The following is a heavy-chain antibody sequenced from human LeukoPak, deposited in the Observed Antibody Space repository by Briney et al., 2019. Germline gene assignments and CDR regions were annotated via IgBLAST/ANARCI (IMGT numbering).Heavy chain of an antibody. Sequence: SQTLSLTCTVSGGSISSGSYYWSWIRQPAGKGLEGIGRIYSSGSTNYNPSLKSRVTILVDTSETQSSLKLSSVTAPDTAVYYCARDFLPSSYYYYYGMDVWGQGATVTVSS. J-gene: IGHJ6*02. D-gene: IGHD2/OR15-2a*01. CDR1: GGSISSGSYY. CDR3: ARDFLPSSYYYYYGMDV. V-gene: IGHV4-61*02. CDR2: IYSSGST.